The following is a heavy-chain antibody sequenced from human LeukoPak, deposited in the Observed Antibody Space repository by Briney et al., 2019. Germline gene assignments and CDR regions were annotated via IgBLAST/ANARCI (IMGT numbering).Heavy chain of an antibody. Sequence: GGSLRLSCAAPGFTFSSYGMHWVRQAPGKGLEWVAVISYDGSNKYYADSVKGRFTISRDNSKNTLYLQMNSLRAEDTAVYYCAKVVVPAAIHANWFDPWGQGTLVTVSS. CDR1: GFTFSSYG. D-gene: IGHD2-2*01. CDR2: ISYDGSNK. V-gene: IGHV3-30*18. J-gene: IGHJ5*02. CDR3: AKVVVPAAIHANWFDP.